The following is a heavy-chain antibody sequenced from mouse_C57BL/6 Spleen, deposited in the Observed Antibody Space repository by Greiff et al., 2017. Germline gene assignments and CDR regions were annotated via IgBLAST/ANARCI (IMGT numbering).Heavy chain of an antibody. CDR2: INPSTGGT. D-gene: IGHD2-4*01. J-gene: IGHJ3*01. V-gene: IGHV1-42*01. Sequence: EVQLQQSGPELVKPGASVKISCKASGYSFTGYYMNWVKQSPEKSLEWIGEINPSTGGTTYNQKFKAKATLTVDKSSSTAYMQLKSLTSEDSAVYYCARSGDYDPFFAYWGQGTLVTVSA. CDR1: GYSFTGYY. CDR3: ARSGDYDPFFAY.